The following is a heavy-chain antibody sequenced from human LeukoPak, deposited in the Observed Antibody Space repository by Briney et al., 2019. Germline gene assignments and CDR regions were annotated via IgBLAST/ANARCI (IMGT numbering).Heavy chain of an antibody. Sequence: PSETLSLTRTVSGGSISSSSYYWGWIRQPPGKGLEWIGSIYYSGSTYYNPSLKSRVTISVDTSKNQFSLKLSSVTAADTAVYYCARDHSSSPDAFDIWGQGTMVTVSS. CDR2: IYYSGST. CDR1: GGSISSSSYY. J-gene: IGHJ3*02. V-gene: IGHV4-39*07. CDR3: ARDHSSSPDAFDI. D-gene: IGHD6-6*01.